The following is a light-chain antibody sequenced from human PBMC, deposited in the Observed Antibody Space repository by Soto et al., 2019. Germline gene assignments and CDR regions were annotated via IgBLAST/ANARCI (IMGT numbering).Light chain of an antibody. J-gene: IGKJ1*01. V-gene: IGKV3-20*01. CDR1: QSGSTNY. CDR2: GAS. Sequence: EIVLTQSPGTLSLSPGERTTLSCRASQSGSTNYLAWYQRKPGQAPRLLIYGASSRATDIPDRFSGSGSGTDFTLTITRLEPEDFAVYYCQQYGSSPSTFGQGTKVEIK. CDR3: QQYGSSPST.